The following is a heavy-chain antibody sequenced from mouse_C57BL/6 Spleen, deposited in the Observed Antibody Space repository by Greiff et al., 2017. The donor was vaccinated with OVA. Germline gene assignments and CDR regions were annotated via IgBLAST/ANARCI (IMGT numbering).Heavy chain of an antibody. J-gene: IGHJ4*01. D-gene: IGHD2-4*01. CDR3: ARREITTGYYYAMDD. V-gene: IGHV1-64*01. Sequence: QVQLQQPGAELVKPGASVKLSCKASGYTFTSYWMHWVKQRPGQGLERIGMIHPNSGSTNYNEKFKSKATLTVDKSSSTAYMQLSSLTSEDSAVYYCARREITTGYYYAMDDWGQGTSVTVSS. CDR2: IHPNSGST. CDR1: GYTFTSYW.